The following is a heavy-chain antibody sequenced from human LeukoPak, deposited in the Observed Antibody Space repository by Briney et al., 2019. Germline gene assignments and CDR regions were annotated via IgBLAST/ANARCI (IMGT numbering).Heavy chain of an antibody. V-gene: IGHV1-8*03. CDR3: ARVVRGREWELLPHYYMDV. D-gene: IGHD1-26*01. J-gene: IGHJ6*03. Sequence: GASVKVSCKASGYTFTSYDINWVRQATGQGLEWMGWMNPNSGNTGYAQKFQGRVTITRNTSISTAYMELSSLRSEDTAVYYCARVVRGREWELLPHYYMDVWGKGTTVTVSS. CDR2: MNPNSGNT. CDR1: GYTFTSYD.